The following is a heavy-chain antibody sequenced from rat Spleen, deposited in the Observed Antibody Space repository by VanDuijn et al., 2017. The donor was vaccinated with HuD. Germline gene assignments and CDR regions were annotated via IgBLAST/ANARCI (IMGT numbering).Heavy chain of an antibody. CDR2: IWNTGGT. D-gene: IGHD1-6*01. J-gene: IGHJ3*01. Sequence: QVQLKESGPGLVQPSQTLSLTCTIAGFSLTNYNVHWVRQPPGKGLEWMGVIWNTGGTRYNSALKSRLSISKDTSKSQVFLQMNSLQTEDTATYYCARERIGFAYWGQGTLVTVSS. CDR1: GFSLTNYN. V-gene: IGHV2-41*01. CDR3: ARERIGFAY.